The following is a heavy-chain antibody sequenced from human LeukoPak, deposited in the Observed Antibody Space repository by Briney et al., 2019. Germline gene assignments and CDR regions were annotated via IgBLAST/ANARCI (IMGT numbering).Heavy chain of an antibody. CDR3: ARGSGSSIVGATTGDY. Sequence: SETLSLTCAVYGGSFNGYYWSWIRQPPGKGLEWIGEINHSGSTNYNPSLKSRVTISVDTSKNQFSLKLSSVTAADTAVYYCARGSGSSIVGATTGDYWGQGTLVTVSS. CDR2: INHSGST. J-gene: IGHJ4*02. V-gene: IGHV4-34*01. D-gene: IGHD1-26*01. CDR1: GGSFNGYY.